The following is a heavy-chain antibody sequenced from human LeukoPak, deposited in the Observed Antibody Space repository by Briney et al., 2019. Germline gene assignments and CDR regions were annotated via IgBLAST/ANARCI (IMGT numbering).Heavy chain of an antibody. J-gene: IGHJ4*02. CDR2: TYYRSKWYN. D-gene: IGHD3-9*01. CDR3: ARDVGTTGWHTFDY. V-gene: IGHV6-1*01. CDR1: GDSVSSNNGA. Sequence: SRTLSLTCAISGDSVSSNNGAWNWIRQSPSRGLEWLGGTYYRSKWYNDYAGSLISRITISPDTSKNQFSLQLYSVTPEDTAVYYCARDVGTTGWHTFDYWGQGTLVTVSS.